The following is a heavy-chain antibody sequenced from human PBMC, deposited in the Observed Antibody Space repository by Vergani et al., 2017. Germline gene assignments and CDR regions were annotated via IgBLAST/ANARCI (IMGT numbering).Heavy chain of an antibody. V-gene: IGHV3-73*01. J-gene: IGHJ3*02. Sequence: EVQLVESGGGLVKPGGSLRLSCAASGFTFSGSAMHWVRQASGKGLEWVGRIRSKANSYATAYAASVKGRFTISRDDSKNTAYLQMNSRKTEDTAVYYCAGPDDYGDGNAFDIWGQGTMVTVSS. CDR3: AGPDDYGDGNAFDI. D-gene: IGHD4-17*01. CDR1: GFTFSGSA. CDR2: IRSKANSYAT.